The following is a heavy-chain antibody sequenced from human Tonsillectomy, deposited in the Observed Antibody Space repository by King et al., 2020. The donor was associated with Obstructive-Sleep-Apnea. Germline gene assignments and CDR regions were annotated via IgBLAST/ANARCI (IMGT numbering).Heavy chain of an antibody. CDR1: GLTFSSFW. CDR3: ARAYGSPFYDY. CDR2: INSDGSTT. Sequence: VQLVESGGGLVQTGGSLRLSCAVSGLTFSSFWMHWVRQAPGKGLVWVSRINSDGSTTTYADSVKGRFTISRDNSKNTLYLQMNSLRAEDTAVYYCARAYGSPFYDYWGQGTLVTVSS. J-gene: IGHJ4*02. V-gene: IGHV3-74*01. D-gene: IGHD2/OR15-2a*01.